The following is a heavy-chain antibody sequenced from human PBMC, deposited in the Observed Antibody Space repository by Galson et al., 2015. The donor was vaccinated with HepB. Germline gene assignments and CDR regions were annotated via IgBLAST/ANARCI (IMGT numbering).Heavy chain of an antibody. D-gene: IGHD5-12*01. J-gene: IGHJ4*02. CDR2: ITYDGTNK. Sequence: SLRLSCAASGFTFNSYAMHWVRQAPGKGLQWVAVITYDGTNKFYARSVKGRFPISRDNSGNTLFLHMNSLRPEDTALYYCVKGGGYRAIRGRGGFDSWGQGALVTVSS. CDR3: VKGGGYRAIRGRGGFDS. CDR1: GFTFNSYA. V-gene: IGHV3-30*04.